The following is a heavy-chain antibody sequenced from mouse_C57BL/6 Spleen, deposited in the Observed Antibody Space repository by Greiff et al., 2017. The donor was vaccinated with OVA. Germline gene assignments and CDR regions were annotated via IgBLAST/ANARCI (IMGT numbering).Heavy chain of an antibody. Sequence: LMAPSQSLSITCTVSGFSLTSYGVHWVRQPPGKGLEWLVVIWSDGSTTYNSALKSRLSISKDNSKSQVFLKMNSIQTDDTAMYYCARSGTRLYYAMDYWGQGTSVTVSS. V-gene: IGHV2-6*03. CDR2: IWSDGST. CDR3: ARSGTRLYYAMDY. D-gene: IGHD4-1*01. CDR1: GFSLTSYG. J-gene: IGHJ4*01.